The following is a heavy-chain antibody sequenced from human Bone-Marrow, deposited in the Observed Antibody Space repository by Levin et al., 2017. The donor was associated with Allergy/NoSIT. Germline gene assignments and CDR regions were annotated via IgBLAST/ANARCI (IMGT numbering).Heavy chain of an antibody. D-gene: IGHD4-23*01. CDR2: INPGDSDT. J-gene: IGHJ4*02. CDR1: GYSFTAYW. Sequence: GESLKISCKGSGYSFTAYWIGWVRQMPGRGLEWMGIINPGDSDTRYSPSFQGQITFSVDKSISTAYLQWSSLTASDTAMYYCARQTDGGRLDYWGQGILVTVS. CDR3: ARQTDGGRLDY. V-gene: IGHV5-51*01.